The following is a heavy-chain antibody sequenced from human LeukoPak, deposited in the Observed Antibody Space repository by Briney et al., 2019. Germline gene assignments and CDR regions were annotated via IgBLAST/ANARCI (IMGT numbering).Heavy chain of an antibody. J-gene: IGHJ4*02. CDR3: ARTGNYYDSSGYWGWIDF. CDR1: GGSINYFY. Sequence: PSETLSLTCTVSGGSINYFYWSWIRQPPGKGLEWIGYIYHSGSTNYNPSLRSRVTISVDTSKNQFSLELSSVTAADTAVYYCARTGNYYDSSGYWGWIDFWGQGILVTVSS. D-gene: IGHD3-22*01. V-gene: IGHV4-59*01. CDR2: IYHSGST.